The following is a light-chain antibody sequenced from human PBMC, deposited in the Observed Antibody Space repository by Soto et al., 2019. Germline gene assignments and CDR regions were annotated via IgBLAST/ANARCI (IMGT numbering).Light chain of an antibody. CDR1: SSNIGAGYP. V-gene: IGLV1-40*01. CDR2: G. CDR3: SSYTSSSTLV. Sequence: QLVLTQPPSVSGAPGQRVTISCTGSSSNIGAGYPVHWYQQLPGTAPKLLVAGNRPSGVPDRFSVSKSGNTASLTISGLQAEDEADYYCSSYTSSSTLVFGTGTKVTVL. J-gene: IGLJ1*01.